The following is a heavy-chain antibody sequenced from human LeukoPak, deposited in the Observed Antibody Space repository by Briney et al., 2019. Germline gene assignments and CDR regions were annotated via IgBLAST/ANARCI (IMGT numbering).Heavy chain of an antibody. CDR1: GFTFRSSV. D-gene: IGHD3-22*01. Sequence: GGSLRLSCAASGFTFRSSVISWVRQAPGKGLEWVSTIDDDSYYADSVKGRFTISRDNSKNTLYLQMNSLRAEDTAVYYCAKDRYYDSSGYPYWGQGTLVTVSS. CDR3: AKDRYYDSSGYPY. J-gene: IGHJ4*02. V-gene: IGHV3-23*01. CDR2: IDDDS.